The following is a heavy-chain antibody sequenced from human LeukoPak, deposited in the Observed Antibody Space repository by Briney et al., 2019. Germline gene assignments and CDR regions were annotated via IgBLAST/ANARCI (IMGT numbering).Heavy chain of an antibody. Sequence: GASVKVSCKASGYTFTSYYMHWVRQAPGQGLEWMGIINPSGGSTSYAQKFQGRVTMTRDTSTSTVYMELSSLRSEDTAVYYCARDPNGIAAAGTIGDYWGQGTLVTVSS. D-gene: IGHD6-13*01. CDR2: INPSGGST. J-gene: IGHJ4*02. CDR3: ARDPNGIAAAGTIGDY. V-gene: IGHV1-46*01. CDR1: GYTFTSYY.